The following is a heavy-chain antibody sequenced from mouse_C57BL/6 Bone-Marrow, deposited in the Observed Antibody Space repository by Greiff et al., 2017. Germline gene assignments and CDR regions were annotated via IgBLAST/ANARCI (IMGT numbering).Heavy chain of an antibody. J-gene: IGHJ4*01. CDR2: IDPETGGT. D-gene: IGHD2-5*01. CDR1: GYTFTDYE. V-gene: IGHV1-15*01. Sequence: QVQLQQSGAELVRPGASVTLSCKASGYTFTDYEMHWVKQTPVHGLEWIGAIDPETGGTAYNQKFKGKAILTADKSSSTAYMQLRSLTSEASAVYYCTRFPHSNYVPMDYWGQGTSVTVSS. CDR3: TRFPHSNYVPMDY.